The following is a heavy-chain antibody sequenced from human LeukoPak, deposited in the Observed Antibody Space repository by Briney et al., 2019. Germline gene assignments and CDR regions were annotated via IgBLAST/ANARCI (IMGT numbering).Heavy chain of an antibody. J-gene: IGHJ4*02. CDR3: AVGGDLYYFDY. CDR1: GGSFSGYY. V-gene: IGHV4-34*01. Sequence: SETVSLTCGVYGGSFSGYYWSWIRQPPGKGLEWIGEINHSGSTNYNPSLKSRVTISVDTSKNQFSLKLSSVTAADTAVYYCAVGGDLYYFDYWGQGTLVTVSS. CDR2: INHSGST. D-gene: IGHD3-16*01.